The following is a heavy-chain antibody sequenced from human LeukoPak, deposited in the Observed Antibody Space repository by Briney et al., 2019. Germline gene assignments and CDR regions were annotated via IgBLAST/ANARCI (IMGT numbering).Heavy chain of an antibody. CDR1: GFTFNNYA. CDR3: ARLPTFYYDSSGYHYDY. D-gene: IGHD3-22*01. J-gene: IGHJ4*02. Sequence: GGSLRLSCVASGFTFNNYAMSWVRQAPGKGLEWVSSISGSGPSTDYTDAVKGQFIISRDKSKNTLHLQMNSLRAEDTALYYCARLPTFYYDSSGYHYDYWGQGTLVTVSS. CDR2: ISGSGPST. V-gene: IGHV3-23*01.